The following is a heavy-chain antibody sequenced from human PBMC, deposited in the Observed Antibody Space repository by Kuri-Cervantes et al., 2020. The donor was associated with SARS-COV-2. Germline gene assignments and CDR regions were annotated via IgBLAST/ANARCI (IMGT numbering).Heavy chain of an antibody. CDR2: ISGSGGST. Sequence: AESLSLSWSPSALACRSISMSWDRPAQGEGPEWVSAISGSGGSTYSEDSVKGRFTISRDNSKNTLYLQMNSLRAEDTAVYYCEKVTPFDYYGSGSQDRQAFDTWGQGTMVTVSS. D-gene: IGHD3-10*01. CDR3: EKVTPFDYYGSGSQDRQAFDT. V-gene: IGHV3-23*01. CDR1: ALACRSIS. J-gene: IGHJ3*02.